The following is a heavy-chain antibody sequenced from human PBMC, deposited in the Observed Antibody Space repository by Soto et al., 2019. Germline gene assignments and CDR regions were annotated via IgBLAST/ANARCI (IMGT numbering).Heavy chain of an antibody. CDR1: GYTFTSYY. Sequence: GASVKVSCKASGYTFTSYYMHWVRQAPGQGLEWMGIINPSGGSTSYAQKFQGRVTMTRDTSTSTAYMELSSLRSEDTAVYYCARGGYSYGTDGYYFDYWGQGTLVTVSS. V-gene: IGHV1-46*01. CDR2: INPSGGST. D-gene: IGHD5-18*01. CDR3: ARGGYSYGTDGYYFDY. J-gene: IGHJ4*02.